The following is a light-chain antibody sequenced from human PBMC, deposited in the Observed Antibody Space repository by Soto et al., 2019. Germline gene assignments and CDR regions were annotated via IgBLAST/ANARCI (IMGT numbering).Light chain of an antibody. CDR1: QSVSSW. CDR3: QQYNSYST. Sequence: DVRRTQSPSTLSASVGDRVTITCRASQSVSSWLAWFQQKPGGAPKLLIYKASSLQSGVPSRFSGSASGTEFTLTISSLQPDDFATYYCQQYNSYSTFGQGTKVDNK. J-gene: IGKJ1*01. CDR2: KAS. V-gene: IGKV1-5*03.